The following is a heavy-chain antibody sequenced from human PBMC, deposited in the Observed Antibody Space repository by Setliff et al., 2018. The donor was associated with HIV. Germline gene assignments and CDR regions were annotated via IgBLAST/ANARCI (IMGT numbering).Heavy chain of an antibody. CDR3: ARRGENFDY. CDR2: IYYSGST. CDR1: GDSISSYY. J-gene: IGHJ4*02. V-gene: IGHV4-59*08. Sequence: SETLSLTCTVSGDSISSYYWSWIRQPPGKGLEWIGYIYYSGSTNYNPSLKSRVTMSVDMSKNQVSLKLSSVTAADTAVYYCARRGENFDYWGQGTLVTVSS. D-gene: IGHD3-10*01.